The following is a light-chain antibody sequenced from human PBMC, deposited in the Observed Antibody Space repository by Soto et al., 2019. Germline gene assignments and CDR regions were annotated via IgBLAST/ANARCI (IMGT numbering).Light chain of an antibody. CDR1: QSVLSSSNNKNY. V-gene: IGKV4-1*01. J-gene: IGKJ4*01. Sequence: DIVMTQSPDSLAVSLGERATINCKSSQSVLSSSNNKNYLAWYQQKPGQPPKVLIYWASTRESGVPDRFSGGGSGTDFTLSIRRMEAEDVAVYNCELCSSSRLTLGGGTKVDIK. CDR2: WAS. CDR3: ELCSSSRLT.